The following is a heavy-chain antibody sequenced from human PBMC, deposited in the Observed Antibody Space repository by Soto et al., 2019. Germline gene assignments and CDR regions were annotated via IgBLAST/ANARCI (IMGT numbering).Heavy chain of an antibody. J-gene: IGHJ4*02. V-gene: IGHV4-59*01. CDR1: GVSISSSY. Sequence: SETLSLTCTVSGVSISSSYWSWIRQSPGTGLEWIGYIYYTGTTNYNPSLNGRVTISLDTAKNQFSLNVNSLTTADTAVYFCARGGNRYSNTASGVGGFEFWGQGTLVTVSS. CDR2: IYYTGTT. CDR3: ARGGNRYSNTASGVGGFEF. D-gene: IGHD5-12*01.